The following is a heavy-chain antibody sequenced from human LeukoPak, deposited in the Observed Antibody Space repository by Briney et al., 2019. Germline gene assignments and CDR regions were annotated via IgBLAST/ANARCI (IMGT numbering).Heavy chain of an antibody. D-gene: IGHD3-3*01. CDR3: AREQRTHYYDFWSGYCLDP. CDR2: IKLDGSAT. V-gene: IGHV3-7*01. Sequence: GGSLRLSCAASGFTFSNFWMAWVRQVPGKVPEWVADIKLDGSATYYLDSVRGRFTISRDNAKNSLYLQMNSLRAEDTAVYYCAREQRTHYYDFWSGYCLDPWGQGTLVTVSS. CDR1: GFTFSNFW. J-gene: IGHJ5*02.